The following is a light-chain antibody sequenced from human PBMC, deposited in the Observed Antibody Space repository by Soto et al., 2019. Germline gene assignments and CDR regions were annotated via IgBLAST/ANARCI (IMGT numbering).Light chain of an antibody. V-gene: IGLV2-14*01. CDR3: SSYTSSSTRV. CDR2: DVS. Sequence: QSALTQPASVSGSPGQSITISCTGTSSDVGGYNYVSWYQQHPGKAPTLMIYDVSHRPSGVSNRCSGSKSGNTASLTISGLQAEDEADYYCSSYTSSSTRVFGTGTKLTVL. J-gene: IGLJ1*01. CDR1: SSDVGGYNY.